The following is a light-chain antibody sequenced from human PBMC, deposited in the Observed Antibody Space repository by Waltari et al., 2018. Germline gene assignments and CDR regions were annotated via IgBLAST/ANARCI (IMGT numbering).Light chain of an antibody. J-gene: IGLJ3*02. Sequence: QAAPTQPALVSRSPGQSITNSCTGTSRDVGGYTYVSWYQQHPGKAPKLMIYDVSKRPSGVSNRFSGSKSGNTASLTISGLQAEDEADYYCSSYTSSSTPWVFGGGTKLTVL. CDR1: SRDVGGYTY. V-gene: IGLV2-14*01. CDR2: DVS. CDR3: SSYTSSSTPWV.